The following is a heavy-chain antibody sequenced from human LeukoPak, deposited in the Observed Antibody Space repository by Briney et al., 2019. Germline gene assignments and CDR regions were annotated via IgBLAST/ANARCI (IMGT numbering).Heavy chain of an antibody. Sequence: GGSLRLSCAASGFTFSSYAMSWVRQAPGKGLEWVSGISGSGGSTYYADSVKGRFTISRDNSKNTLYLQMNSLRAEDTAVYYCAKVAMGMVRGVIQGAFDIWGQGTMVTVSS. J-gene: IGHJ3*02. CDR2: ISGSGGST. CDR1: GFTFSSYA. CDR3: AKVAMGMVRGVIQGAFDI. V-gene: IGHV3-23*01. D-gene: IGHD3-10*01.